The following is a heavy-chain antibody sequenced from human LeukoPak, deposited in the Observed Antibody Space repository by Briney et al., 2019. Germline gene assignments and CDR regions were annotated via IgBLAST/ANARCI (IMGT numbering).Heavy chain of an antibody. D-gene: IGHD2-2*01. J-gene: IGHJ4*02. V-gene: IGHV1-2*02. CDR3: ARQLEGVPAALFDY. CDR2: INPNSGGT. Sequence: ASVKVSCKASGYTFTGYYMHWARQAPGQGLEWMGWINPNSGGTNYAQKFQGRVTMTRDTSISTAYMELSRLRSDDTAVYYCARQLEGVPAALFDYWGQGTLVTVSS. CDR1: GYTFTGYY.